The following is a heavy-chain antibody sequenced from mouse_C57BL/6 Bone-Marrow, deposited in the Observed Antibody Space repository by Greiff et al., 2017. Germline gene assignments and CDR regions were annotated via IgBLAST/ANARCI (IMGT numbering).Heavy chain of an antibody. CDR3: ARLVRYYWYY. V-gene: IGHV1-69*01. Sequence: VQLQQPGAELVMPGASVKLSCKASGYTFTSYWMHWVKQRPGQGLEWIGEIDPSDSYTNYNQKFKGKSTLTVDKSSSTAYMQLSSLTSEDSAVYYCARLVRYYWYYWGQGTTLTVSS. CDR1: GYTFTSYW. CDR2: IDPSDSYT. D-gene: IGHD1-1*01. J-gene: IGHJ2*01.